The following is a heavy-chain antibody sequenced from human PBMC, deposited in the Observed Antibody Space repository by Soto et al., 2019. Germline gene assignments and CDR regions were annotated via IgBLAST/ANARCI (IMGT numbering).Heavy chain of an antibody. CDR2: ISAYNGNT. V-gene: IGHV1-18*01. J-gene: IGHJ4*02. CDR1: GYTFTSYG. Sequence: GASVKVSCKASGYTFTSYGISWVRQAPGQGLEWMGWISAYNGNTNYAQKLQGRVTMTTDTSTSTAYMELRSLRSDDTAVYYCAIVKVWCGELFSHDYWGQRTLVTVS. D-gene: IGHD3-10*01. CDR3: AIVKVWCGELFSHDY.